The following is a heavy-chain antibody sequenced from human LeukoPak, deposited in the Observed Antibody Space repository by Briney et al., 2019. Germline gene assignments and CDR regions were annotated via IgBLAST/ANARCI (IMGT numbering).Heavy chain of an antibody. CDR1: GGSISSSSYY. D-gene: IGHD5-18*01. CDR2: IYYSGST. Sequence: KPSETLSLTCTVSGGSISSSSYYWGWIRQPPGKGLEWIGSIYYSGSTYYNPSLKSQVTISVDTSKNQFSLKLSSVTAADTAVYHCATSRGYSYGWFDYWGQGTLVTVSS. J-gene: IGHJ4*02. V-gene: IGHV4-39*01. CDR3: ATSRGYSYGWFDY.